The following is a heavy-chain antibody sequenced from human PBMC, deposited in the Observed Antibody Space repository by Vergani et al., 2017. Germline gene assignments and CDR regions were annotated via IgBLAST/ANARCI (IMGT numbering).Heavy chain of an antibody. CDR1: GFTFSSYA. CDR3: AKAGGEQLVPDY. D-gene: IGHD6-6*01. V-gene: IGHV3-23*04. J-gene: IGHJ4*02. CDR2: ISGSGGST. Sequence: EVQLVESGGGLVQPGRSLRLSCTASGFTFSSYAMSWVRQAPGKGLEWVSAISGSGGSTYYADSVKGRFTISRDNSKNTLYLQMNSLRAEDTAVYYCAKAGGEQLVPDYWGQGTLVTVSS.